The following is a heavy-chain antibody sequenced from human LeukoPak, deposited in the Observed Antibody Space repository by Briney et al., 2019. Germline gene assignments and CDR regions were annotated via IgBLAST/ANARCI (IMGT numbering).Heavy chain of an antibody. CDR1: GDSITTHY. D-gene: IGHD6-19*01. CDR2: IIYSGSS. Sequence: SETLSLTCTVSGDSITTHYWSWIRQPPGKGLEWIGFIIYSGSSTYSPSLKSRVAMSMDTSNNQFSLKLSSVTAADTAVYYCAKGAGWYNYWGQGTLVTVSS. CDR3: AKGAGWYNY. J-gene: IGHJ4*02. V-gene: IGHV4-59*11.